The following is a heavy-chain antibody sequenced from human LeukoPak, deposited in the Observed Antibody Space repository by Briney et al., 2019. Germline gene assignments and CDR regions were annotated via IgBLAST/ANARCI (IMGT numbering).Heavy chain of an antibody. J-gene: IGHJ4*02. D-gene: IGHD3-22*01. Sequence: GGSLRLSCAASGFTFSSYGMHWVRQAPGKGLEWVAVIWYDGSNKYYADSVKGRFTISRDNSKNTLYLQMNSLRAEDTAVYYCARGTGGYYYDSSGFDYWGQGTLVTVSS. CDR1: GFTFSSYG. CDR3: ARGTGGYYYDSSGFDY. CDR2: IWYDGSNK. V-gene: IGHV3-33*01.